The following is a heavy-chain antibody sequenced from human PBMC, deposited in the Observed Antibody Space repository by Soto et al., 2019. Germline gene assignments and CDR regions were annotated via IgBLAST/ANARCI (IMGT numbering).Heavy chain of an antibody. CDR2: ISSSSSYI. J-gene: IGHJ6*02. V-gene: IGHV3-21*01. CDR1: GFSFSSYS. D-gene: IGHD6-6*01. Sequence: EGSVRRSCAASGFSFSSYSMNWVRQAPGKGLEWVSSISSSSSYIYYADSVKGRFTIARDNAKNSLYLQMNSLRAEDTAVYNCARKPNLYSSSGGGYYYDGMDVWGQGSTVIVSS. CDR3: ARKPNLYSSSGGGYYYDGMDV.